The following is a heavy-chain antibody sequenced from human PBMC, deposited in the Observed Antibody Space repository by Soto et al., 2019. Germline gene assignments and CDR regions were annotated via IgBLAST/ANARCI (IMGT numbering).Heavy chain of an antibody. CDR3: ASRHSSPYFDY. D-gene: IGHD6-13*01. J-gene: IGHJ4*02. Sequence: QVQLQESGPGLVKPSQTLSLTCTVSGGSISSGDYYWSWIRQPPGKGLEWIGSIYYSGSTYYNPSLKRRVTTSVDTSKNQCSLTLNSVTAADTAVYYCASRHSSPYFDYWGQGTLVTVSS. V-gene: IGHV4-30-4*01. CDR1: GGSISSGDYY. CDR2: IYYSGST.